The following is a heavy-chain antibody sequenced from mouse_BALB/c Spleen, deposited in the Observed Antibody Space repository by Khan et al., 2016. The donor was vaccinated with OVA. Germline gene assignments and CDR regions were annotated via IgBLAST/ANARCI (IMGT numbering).Heavy chain of an antibody. V-gene: IGHV5-6*01. J-gene: IGHJ3*01. D-gene: IGHD4-1*01. CDR2: INSDGTYT. CDR1: GFTFSNYG. CDR3: ASHLTGSFAY. Sequence: LVESGGDLVKPGGSLKLSCAVSGFTFSNYGMSWVRQIPDKRLEWVATINSDGTYTYYPDSVKGRFTISRNNAKNTLYLEMSSLKSEDTAMYYCASHLTGSFAYWGQGTLVTVSA.